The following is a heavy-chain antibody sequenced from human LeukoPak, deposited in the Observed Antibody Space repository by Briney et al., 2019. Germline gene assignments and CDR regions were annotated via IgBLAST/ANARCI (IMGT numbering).Heavy chain of an antibody. CDR2: IHPHGIF. J-gene: IGHJ5*02. CDR1: GGSCGDYY. Sequence: SETLSLTCDVSGGSCGDYYCSWIRQPPGKGLEWIGEIHPHGIFYYNSSLMSRVTISIDTSKSQSSLRLTSVTAADTAFYYCARGRDRSKAGDLWGQGSLVTVSS. CDR3: ARGRDRSKAGDL. D-gene: IGHD5-24*01. V-gene: IGHV4-34*01.